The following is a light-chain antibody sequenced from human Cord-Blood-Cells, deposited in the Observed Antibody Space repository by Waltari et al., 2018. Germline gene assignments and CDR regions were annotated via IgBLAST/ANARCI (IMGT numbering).Light chain of an antibody. Sequence: DIQMPQYPSSLSASVVDSVTITCRASQSISSYLNWYQQKPGKAPKILIYAASSLQSGVPSRFSGSGSGTDFTLTISSLQPEDFATYYCQQSYSTRLTFGGGTKVEIK. CDR2: AAS. CDR3: QQSYSTRLT. V-gene: IGKV1-39*01. CDR1: QSISSY. J-gene: IGKJ4*01.